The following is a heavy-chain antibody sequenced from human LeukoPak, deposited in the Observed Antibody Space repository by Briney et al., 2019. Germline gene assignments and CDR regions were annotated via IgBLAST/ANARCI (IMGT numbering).Heavy chain of an antibody. J-gene: IGHJ5*02. Sequence: ASVKVSCKASGYTFTSYAMNWVRQAPGQGLEWMGWINTNTGNPTYAQGSTGRFVFSLDTLVSTAYLQISRLKPEDTAVYYCARVPFVVVGTTGNWFDPWGQGTLVTVSS. CDR3: ARVPFVVVGTTGNWFDP. D-gene: IGHD1-26*01. V-gene: IGHV7-4-1*02. CDR2: INTNTGNP. CDR1: GYTFTSYA.